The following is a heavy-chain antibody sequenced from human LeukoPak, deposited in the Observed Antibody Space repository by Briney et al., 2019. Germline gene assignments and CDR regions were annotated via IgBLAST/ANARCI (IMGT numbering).Heavy chain of an antibody. Sequence: GGSLRLSCAASGFTFSNYWMHWVRQAPGKGLEWVAVISYDGSNKYYADSVKGRFTISRDNSKNTLYLQMNSLRAEDTAVYYCAIAGYGDAFDIWGQGTMVTVSS. CDR2: ISYDGSNK. V-gene: IGHV3-30*03. D-gene: IGHD6-13*01. CDR3: AIAGYGDAFDI. CDR1: GFTFSNYW. J-gene: IGHJ3*02.